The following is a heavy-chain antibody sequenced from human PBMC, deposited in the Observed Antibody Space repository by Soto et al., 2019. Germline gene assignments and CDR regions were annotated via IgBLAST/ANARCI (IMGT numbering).Heavy chain of an antibody. CDR2: IYYSGST. V-gene: IGHV4-39*01. Sequence: SETLSLTCTVSGGSISSSSYYWGWIRQPPGEGLEWIGSIYYSGSTYYNPSLKSRVTISVDTSKNQFSLKLSSVTAADTAVYYCARGRYYYDSSGGFDYWGQGTLVTVS. J-gene: IGHJ4*02. CDR1: GGSISSSSYY. CDR3: ARGRYYYDSSGGFDY. D-gene: IGHD3-22*01.